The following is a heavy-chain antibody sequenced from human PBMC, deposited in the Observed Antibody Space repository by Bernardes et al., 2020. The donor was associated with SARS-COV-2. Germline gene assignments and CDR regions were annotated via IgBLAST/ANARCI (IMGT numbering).Heavy chain of an antibody. CDR3: ARDHYRSSWYGWFDP. Sequence: SETLSLTCTVSGVSISNTANFWNWIRQPAGKGLEWIGRVYASGNTEYNPSLKSRVTISVDTSKNQFSLRLNSVTAADTAIYYCARDHYRSSWYGWFDPWGQGTLVTVSS. V-gene: IGHV4-61*02. D-gene: IGHD6-13*01. CDR1: GVSISNTANF. J-gene: IGHJ5*02. CDR2: VYASGNT.